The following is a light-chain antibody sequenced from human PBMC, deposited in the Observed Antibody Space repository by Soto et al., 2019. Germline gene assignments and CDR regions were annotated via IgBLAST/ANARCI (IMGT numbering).Light chain of an antibody. CDR1: SGSIASNY. CDR3: QSYESDSVV. J-gene: IGLJ2*01. Sequence: NFMLTQPHSVSESPGKTVTISCTRSSGSIASNYVQWYQQRPGSAPTTVIYENNQRPSGVPDRFSGSIDSSSNSASLTISGLKTEDESDYYCQSYESDSVVFGGGTKLTVL. V-gene: IGLV6-57*04. CDR2: ENN.